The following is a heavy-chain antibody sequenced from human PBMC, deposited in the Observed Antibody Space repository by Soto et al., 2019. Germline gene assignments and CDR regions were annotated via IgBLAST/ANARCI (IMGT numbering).Heavy chain of an antibody. CDR1: GFTFDDYA. Sequence: GGSLRLSCAASGFTFDDYAMHWVRQAPGKGLEWVSRISWNSGSIGYADSVKGRFTISRDNAKNSLYLQMNSLRAEDTALYYCARDPRITPHGTDWFDPWGQGTLVTVSS. CDR2: ISWNSGSI. CDR3: ARDPRITPHGTDWFDP. J-gene: IGHJ5*02. V-gene: IGHV3-9*01. D-gene: IGHD6-6*01.